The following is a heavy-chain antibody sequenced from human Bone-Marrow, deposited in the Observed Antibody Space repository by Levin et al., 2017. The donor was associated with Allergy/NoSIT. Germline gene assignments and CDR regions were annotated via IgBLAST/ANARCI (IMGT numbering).Heavy chain of an antibody. CDR3: ARTEYSSSNYKGMDV. Sequence: GGSLRLSCVASGFSLSSYTMHWVRQAPGKGLEWVSSISSSSTYIYYADSWKGRCTISRDNANNSVSLHMNSLRAEDTAVFYCARTEYSSSNYKGMDVWGQGTTVTVSS. CDR1: GFSLSSYT. V-gene: IGHV3-21*01. CDR2: ISSSSTYI. D-gene: IGHD6-6*01. J-gene: IGHJ6*02.